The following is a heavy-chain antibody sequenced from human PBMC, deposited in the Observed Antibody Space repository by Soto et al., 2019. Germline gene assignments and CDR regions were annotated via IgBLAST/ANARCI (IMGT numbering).Heavy chain of an antibody. V-gene: IGHV3-11*06. J-gene: IGHJ4*02. CDR1: GFSFSDYY. Sequence: GGSLRLSCAVSGFSFSDYYMNWIRQAPGKGLEWLSYISSTATYTNYADSVRGRFTISRDSAKNSLYLDMNGLRAEDTAVYYCARARLVVEGRFDYWGQGTLVTVSS. CDR2: ISSTATYT. D-gene: IGHD3-22*01. CDR3: ARARLVVEGRFDY.